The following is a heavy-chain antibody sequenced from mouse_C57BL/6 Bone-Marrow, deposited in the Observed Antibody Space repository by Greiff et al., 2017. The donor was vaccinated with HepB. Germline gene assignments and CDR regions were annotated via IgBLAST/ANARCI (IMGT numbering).Heavy chain of an antibody. CDR3: ARMRVTTVVHRYFDV. V-gene: IGHV1-59*01. Sequence: VQLQQPGAELVRPGTSVKLSCKASGYTFTSYWMHWVKQRPGQGLEWIGVIDPSDSYTNYNQKFKGKATLTVDTSSSTAYMQLSSLTSEDSAVYYCARMRVTTVVHRYFDVWGTGTTVTVSS. CDR2: IDPSDSYT. J-gene: IGHJ1*03. D-gene: IGHD1-1*01. CDR1: GYTFTSYW.